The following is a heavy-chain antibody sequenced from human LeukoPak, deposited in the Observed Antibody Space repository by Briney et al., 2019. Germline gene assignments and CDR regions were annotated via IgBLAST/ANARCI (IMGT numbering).Heavy chain of an antibody. V-gene: IGHV1-69*13. CDR1: GGTFSSYA. D-gene: IGHD5-12*01. J-gene: IGHJ6*03. Sequence: GASVKVSCKASGGTFSSYAISWVRQAPGQGLEWMGGIIPIFGTANYAQRFQGRVTITADESTSTAYMELSSLRSEDTAVYYCARDSGFWWLNYYYYMDVWGKGTTVTVSS. CDR2: IIPIFGTA. CDR3: ARDSGFWWLNYYYYMDV.